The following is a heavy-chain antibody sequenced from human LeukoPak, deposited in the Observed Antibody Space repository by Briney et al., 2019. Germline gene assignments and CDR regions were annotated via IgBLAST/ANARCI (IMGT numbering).Heavy chain of an antibody. CDR3: ASSHDSSGYYEYFDY. CDR2: INSDGSST. V-gene: IGHV3-74*01. J-gene: IGHJ4*02. D-gene: IGHD3-22*01. Sequence: PGGSLRLSCAAAGFTFSSYWMHWVRQAPGKGLVWVSRINSDGSSTSYADSVKGRFTISRDNAKNTLYLQMNSLRAEDTAVYYCASSHDSSGYYEYFDYWGQGTLVTVSS. CDR1: GFTFSSYW.